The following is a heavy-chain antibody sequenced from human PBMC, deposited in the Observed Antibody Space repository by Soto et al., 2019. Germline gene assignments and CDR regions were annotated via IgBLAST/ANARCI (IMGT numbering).Heavy chain of an antibody. V-gene: IGHV3-30-3*01. CDR2: ISYDGSNK. D-gene: IGHD3-3*01. CDR1: GFTFSSYA. J-gene: IGHJ6*02. CDR3: ARDGSEGAELLEWLLLTYYYYYGMDV. Sequence: GGSLRLSCAASGFTFSSYAMHWVRQAPGKGLEWVAVISYDGSNKYYADSVKGRFTISRDNSKNTLYLQMNSLRAEDTAVYYCARDGSEGAELLEWLLLTYYYYYGMDVWGQGTTVTVSS.